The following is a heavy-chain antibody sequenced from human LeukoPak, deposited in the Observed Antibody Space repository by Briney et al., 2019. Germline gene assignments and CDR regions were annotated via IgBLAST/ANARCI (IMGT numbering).Heavy chain of an antibody. D-gene: IGHD3-10*01. V-gene: IGHV1-2*04. CDR3: ARGSYGSGSYYKYYFDY. J-gene: IGHJ4*02. CDR2: INPNSGGT. CDR1: GYTFTGYY. Sequence: ASVKVSCKASGYTFTGYYMHWVRQAPGQGLEWMGWINPNSGGTNYAQKFQGWVTMTRDTSISTAYMELSRLRSDDTVVYYCARGSYGSGSYYKYYFDYWGQGTLVTVSS.